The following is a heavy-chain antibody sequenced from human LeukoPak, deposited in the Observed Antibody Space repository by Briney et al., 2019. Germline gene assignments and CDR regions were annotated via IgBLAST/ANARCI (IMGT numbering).Heavy chain of an antibody. J-gene: IGHJ3*02. CDR3: VSAVRGSSFAI. Sequence: PGGSLRLSCAASGFTFSSYEMNWVRQAPGKGLEWVSYISSSGSTIYYADSVKGRFSISRDNAKNSLYLQMNSLRAEDTAVYYCVSAVRGSSFAICGQGTKVTVSS. CDR2: ISSSGSTI. D-gene: IGHD3-10*02. V-gene: IGHV3-48*03. CDR1: GFTFSSYE.